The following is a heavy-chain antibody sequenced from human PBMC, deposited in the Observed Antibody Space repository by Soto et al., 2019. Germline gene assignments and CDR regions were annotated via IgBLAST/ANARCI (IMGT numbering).Heavy chain of an antibody. CDR1: GVSVRNYN. CDR3: AIGVYRAFHI. J-gene: IGHJ3*02. D-gene: IGHD2-8*01. CDR2: LTHSGST. V-gene: IGHV4-59*02. Sequence: SETLSLTCTVSGVSVRNYNWSWIRQPPGKGLEWIGYLTHSGSTTYSPSLTSRVNMSLDTSSNQFSLKLTSVTAADTAFYFCAIGVYRAFHIWCQAIMLTLSS.